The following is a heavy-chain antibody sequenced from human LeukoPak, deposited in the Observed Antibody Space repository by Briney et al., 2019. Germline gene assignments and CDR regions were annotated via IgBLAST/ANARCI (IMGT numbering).Heavy chain of an antibody. V-gene: IGHV3-23*01. D-gene: IGHD2-8*01. CDR3: ARDLGYCTNGVCHTRFDY. CDR2: ISGGGRST. CDR1: GFTFSSYA. J-gene: IGHJ4*02. Sequence: PGGSLRLSCAASGFTFSSYAMEWVRQAPGKGLEWVSTISGGGRSTDYADSVKGQFTISRDNSKNTLYLQMNSLRAEDTAVYYCARDLGYCTNGVCHTRFDYWGQGTLVAVSS.